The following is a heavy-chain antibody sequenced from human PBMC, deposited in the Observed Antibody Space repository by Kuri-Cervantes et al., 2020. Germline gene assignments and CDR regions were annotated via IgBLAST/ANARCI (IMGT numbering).Heavy chain of an antibody. CDR1: GYSFTSYW. V-gene: IGHV5-51*01. D-gene: IGHD2-15*01. CDR2: IYPGDSDT. Sequence: GESLKISCKGSGYSFTSYWIGWVRQMPGKGLEWMGIIYPGDSDTRYSPSFQGQVTISADKSISTAYLQWSSLKASDTAMYYCARQRAFEVVVANDAFDIWGQGTMVTVSS. J-gene: IGHJ3*02. CDR3: ARQRAFEVVVANDAFDI.